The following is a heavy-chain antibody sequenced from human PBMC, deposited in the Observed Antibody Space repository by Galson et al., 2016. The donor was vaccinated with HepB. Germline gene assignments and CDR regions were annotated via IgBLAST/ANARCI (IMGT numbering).Heavy chain of an antibody. CDR2: IRQEGSEK. CDR3: ARDRLTSVTRHWTGTTYSYYGMDV. J-gene: IGHJ6*02. CDR1: GFSFSAYW. Sequence: SLRLSCAASGFSFSAYWMSWVRQSPGKGLAWVANIRQEGSEKYYVDSVKGRFTISSDNARNSLYLQVNGLRADDTAVYYCARDRLTSVTRHWTGTTYSYYGMDVWGQGTTVTVSS. D-gene: IGHD1-14*01. V-gene: IGHV3-7*03.